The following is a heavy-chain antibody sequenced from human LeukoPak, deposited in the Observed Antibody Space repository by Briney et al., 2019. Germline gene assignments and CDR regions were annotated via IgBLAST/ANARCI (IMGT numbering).Heavy chain of an antibody. CDR1: GFIFSSYG. Sequence: GESLKISCAASGFIFSSYGMHWVRQVPGKGLEWVTFIQYDGSNKYYADSVKGRFTISRDNSKNTMYLQMNSLRAEDTAVYYCAKHEGAVAGTFWFDPWGQGTLVTVSS. V-gene: IGHV3-30*02. CDR2: IQYDGSNK. J-gene: IGHJ5*02. CDR3: AKHEGAVAGTFWFDP. D-gene: IGHD6-19*01.